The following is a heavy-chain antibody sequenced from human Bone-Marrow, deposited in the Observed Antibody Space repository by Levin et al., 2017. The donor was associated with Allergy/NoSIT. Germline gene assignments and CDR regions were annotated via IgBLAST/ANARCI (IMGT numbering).Heavy chain of an antibody. J-gene: IGHJ4*02. CDR1: GYTLTSYY. Sequence: PRASVKVSCKASGYTLTSYYMHWVRQAPGQGLEWMGIINPNVGTTSYAQKFQGRVTMTRDTSTSTVYMELSSLRSEDTAVYYCARDRADCSSTSCPTHFDYWGQGTLVAVSS. CDR2: INPNVGTT. CDR3: ARDRADCSSTSCPTHFDY. V-gene: IGHV1-46*01. D-gene: IGHD2-2*01.